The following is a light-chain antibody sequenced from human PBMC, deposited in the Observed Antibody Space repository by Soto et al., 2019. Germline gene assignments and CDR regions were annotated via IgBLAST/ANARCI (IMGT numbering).Light chain of an antibody. V-gene: IGKV1-8*01. CDR2: AAS. CDR3: QQYYSYPGT. CDR1: QGISSY. Sequence: AIRMTQSPSSLSASTGDRVTITCRASQGISSYLAWYQQKPGKAPNLLIYAASTLQSGVPSRFSGSGSGTDFTLTISCLQSEDFATYYCQQYYSYPGTFGQGTKLEIK. J-gene: IGKJ2*01.